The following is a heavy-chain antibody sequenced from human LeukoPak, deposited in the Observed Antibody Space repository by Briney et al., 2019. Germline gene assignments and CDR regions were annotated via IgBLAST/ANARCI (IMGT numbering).Heavy chain of an antibody. CDR3: ARDPYSGTYGDTYYYYMDV. Sequence: PGGSLRLSCAASGFTSSSYWMSWVRQAPGKGLEWVSSITSSSTYTFYADSVKGRFTISRDNARNSLYLQMNSLRAEDTAVYYCARDPYSGTYGDTYYYYMDVWGKGTTVTISS. J-gene: IGHJ6*03. D-gene: IGHD1-26*01. CDR1: GFTSSSYW. V-gene: IGHV3-21*01. CDR2: ITSSSTYT.